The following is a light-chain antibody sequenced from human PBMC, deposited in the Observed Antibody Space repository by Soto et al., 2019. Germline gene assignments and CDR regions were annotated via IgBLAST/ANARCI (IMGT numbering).Light chain of an antibody. CDR3: LQSFSTPPT. CDR1: QSIGDN. Sequence: DIQMTQSPSSLSASVGDSVTITCRASQSIGDNLNWYQQKPGTAPNLLIYAASSLHSGVPSRFSGSGSGTYFTLTIRNLQPEDFVSYFCLQSFSTPPTFGGGTKVEIK. J-gene: IGKJ4*01. CDR2: AAS. V-gene: IGKV1-39*01.